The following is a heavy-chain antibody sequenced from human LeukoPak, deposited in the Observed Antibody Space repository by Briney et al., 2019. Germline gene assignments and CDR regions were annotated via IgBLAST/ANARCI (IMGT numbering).Heavy chain of an antibody. CDR2: IYYSGST. Sequence: SETLSLTCTVSGASISPYYWGWIRQPPGKGLEWIGYIYYSGSTNYNPSLKSRVTISVDTSKNQFSLKLSSVTAADTAVYYCANYYYDSSGYYYFDYWGQGTLVTVSS. J-gene: IGHJ4*02. CDR3: ANYYYDSSGYYYFDY. V-gene: IGHV4-59*01. CDR1: GASISPYY. D-gene: IGHD3-22*01.